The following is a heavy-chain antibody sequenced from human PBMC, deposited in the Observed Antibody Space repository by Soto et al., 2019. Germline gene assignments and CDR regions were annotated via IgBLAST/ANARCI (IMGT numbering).Heavy chain of an antibody. CDR2: MNPNSGNT. Sequence: GASVKVSCKASGCTFTSYDINWVRQATGQGLEWMGWMNPNSGNTGYAQRFQGRVTMTRNTSISTAYMELSSLRSEDTAGYYCARGAWCGLGDYWGKVTLVTGST. CDR1: GCTFTSYD. D-gene: IGHD2-8*01. CDR3: ARGAWCGLGDY. V-gene: IGHV1-8*02. J-gene: IGHJ4*02.